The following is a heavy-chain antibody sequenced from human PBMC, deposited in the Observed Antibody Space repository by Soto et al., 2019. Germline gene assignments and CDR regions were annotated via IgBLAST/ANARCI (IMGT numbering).Heavy chain of an antibody. J-gene: IGHJ3*02. CDR1: GGSVNSGNYY. V-gene: IGHV4-34*01. Sequence: QVQLQQWGAGLLKPSETLSLTCAVFGGSVNSGNYYWSWIRQPPGKGLEWIGELSHSGGTHFNPSLKSRGTISVDTSKNQFYLKMSSVTAADTALYYCARVERGTATTVVDAFDIWGPGTMVTVSS. CDR2: LSHSGGT. CDR3: ARVERGTATTVVDAFDI. D-gene: IGHD1-1*01.